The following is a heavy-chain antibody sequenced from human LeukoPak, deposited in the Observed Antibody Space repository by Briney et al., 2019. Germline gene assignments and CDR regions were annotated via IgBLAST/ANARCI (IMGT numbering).Heavy chain of an antibody. Sequence: GGSLRLSCAASGFTFSNYIMNWVRQAPGKGLEWVSSISSSGSYIYYADSVKGRFTISRDNSKNTLYLQMNSLRAEDTAVYYCAKDLLGGIAAAGHDAFDIWGQGTMVTVSS. V-gene: IGHV3-21*04. CDR2: ISSSGSYI. CDR3: AKDLLGGIAAAGHDAFDI. D-gene: IGHD6-13*01. J-gene: IGHJ3*02. CDR1: GFTFSNYI.